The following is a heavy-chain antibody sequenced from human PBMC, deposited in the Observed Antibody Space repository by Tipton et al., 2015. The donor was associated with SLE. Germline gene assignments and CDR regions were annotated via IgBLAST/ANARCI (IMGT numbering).Heavy chain of an antibody. CDR2: ISDSGGFS. CDR1: GSTFSSYA. CDR3: ARAFIVGNYYYYMDV. J-gene: IGHJ6*03. D-gene: IGHD1-26*01. Sequence: SLRLSCAASGSTFSSYAMSWVRQAPGKGLEWVSTISDSGGFSYYADSVKGRFTFSRDNAKNSLYLQMNSLRAEDTAVYYCARAFIVGNYYYYMDVWGKGTTVTVSS. V-gene: IGHV3-23*01.